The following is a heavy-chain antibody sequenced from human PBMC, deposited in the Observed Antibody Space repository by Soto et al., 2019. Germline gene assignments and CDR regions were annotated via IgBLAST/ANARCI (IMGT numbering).Heavy chain of an antibody. Sequence: SETLSLTCAVYGGSFSGYYWSWIRQPPGKGLEWIGEINHSGSTNYNPSLKSRVTISVDTSKNQFSLKLSSVTAADTAVYYCARLRAFSILTGYSYYYYYMDVWGKGTTVTVSS. V-gene: IGHV4-34*01. D-gene: IGHD3-9*01. CDR2: INHSGST. CDR3: ARLRAFSILTGYSYYYYYMDV. CDR1: GGSFSGYY. J-gene: IGHJ6*03.